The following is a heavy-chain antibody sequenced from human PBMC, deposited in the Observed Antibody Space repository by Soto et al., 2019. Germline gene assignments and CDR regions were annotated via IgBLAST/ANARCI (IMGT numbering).Heavy chain of an antibody. Sequence: PGGSLRLSCAASGFTFSSYAMSWVRQAPGKGLEWVSAISGSGGSTYYADSVKGRFTISRDNSKNTLYLQMNSLRAEDTAVYYCAKWGLIAAAGTNWGYYYYYGMDVWGQGTTVTVSS. CDR3: AKWGLIAAAGTNWGYYYYYGMDV. CDR2: ISGSGGST. J-gene: IGHJ6*02. CDR1: GFTFSSYA. D-gene: IGHD6-13*01. V-gene: IGHV3-23*01.